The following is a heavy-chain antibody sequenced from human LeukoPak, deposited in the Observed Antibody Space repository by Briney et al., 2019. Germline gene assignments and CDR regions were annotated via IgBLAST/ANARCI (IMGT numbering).Heavy chain of an antibody. V-gene: IGHV3-7*01. D-gene: IGHD2-15*01. CDR1: GFTFSNYW. Sequence: GGSLTLSCAASGFTFSNYWMSWVRQAPGKGLEWVAHIKQDETEKYYVDSVKGRFTISRDNAKNSLFLQMNSLRAEDTAVYYCASVACSAVTCFGFLFFDYWGQGTLVTVSS. CDR2: IKQDETEK. J-gene: IGHJ4*02. CDR3: ASVACSAVTCFGFLFFDY.